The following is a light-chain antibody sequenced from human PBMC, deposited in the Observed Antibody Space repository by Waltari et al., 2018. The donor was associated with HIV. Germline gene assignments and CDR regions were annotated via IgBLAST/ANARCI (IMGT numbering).Light chain of an antibody. Sequence: DNQMTQSPSSLSASVGDRVTITCQASQDISYYLNWYQQKPGKAPKLLIYDESNLDTGVSSRFSGSGSGTDFTFTISSLQPEDIATYYCQQYDTFPLTFGGGTKVEIK. CDR2: DES. CDR1: QDISYY. J-gene: IGKJ4*01. V-gene: IGKV1-33*01. CDR3: QQYDTFPLT.